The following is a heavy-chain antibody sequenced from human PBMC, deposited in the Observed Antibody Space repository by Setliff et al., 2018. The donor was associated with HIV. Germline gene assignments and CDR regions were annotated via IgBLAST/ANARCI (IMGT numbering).Heavy chain of an antibody. CDR3: ARRPAGAVAGGYGMDV. V-gene: IGHV4-38-2*01. Sequence: SETLSLTCAVSGYSISSGYYWGWIRQPPGKGLEWVGSIYHSGTTYYNPSLKSRVTISVDTSKNQFSLKLSSVTAADTAVYYCARRPAGAVAGGYGMDVWGQGTTVTVSS. D-gene: IGHD6-19*01. CDR1: GYSISSGYY. J-gene: IGHJ6*02. CDR2: IYHSGTT.